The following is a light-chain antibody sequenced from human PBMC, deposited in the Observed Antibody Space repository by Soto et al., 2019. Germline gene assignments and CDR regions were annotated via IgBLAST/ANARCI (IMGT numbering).Light chain of an antibody. Sequence: QSVLTQPPSASGTPGQRVTISCSGSSSNIGSNTVNWYQQLPGTAPKLLIYSDNQRPSGVPDRFSGSKSGTSASLAISGLQSEDDADYYCAAWDDSLNGVFGTGTKVTVL. V-gene: IGLV1-44*01. CDR1: SSNIGSNT. CDR2: SDN. J-gene: IGLJ1*01. CDR3: AAWDDSLNGV.